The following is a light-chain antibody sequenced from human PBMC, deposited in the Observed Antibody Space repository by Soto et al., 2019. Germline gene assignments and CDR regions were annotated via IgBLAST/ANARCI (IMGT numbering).Light chain of an antibody. J-gene: IGKJ2*01. CDR3: QQYGSSPYT. CDR1: QSVRNSY. Sequence: ELLLTQSPCTLSLSPGERATLSCRASQSVRNSYLAWNQQKPGQAPRLLIYGASGRATGIPDRFSGSGSGTDFMLTISRLEPEDFAVYYCQQYGSSPYTFGQGTKLEI. V-gene: IGKV3-20*01. CDR2: GAS.